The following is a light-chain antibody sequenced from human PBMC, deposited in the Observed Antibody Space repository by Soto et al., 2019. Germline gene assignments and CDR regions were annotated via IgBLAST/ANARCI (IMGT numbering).Light chain of an antibody. CDR1: KTISSW. CDR3: QQYMSYS. Sequence: DIQMTQSPSTLSGSVGDRGTISCRARKTISSWLAWYQQKPGTAPKLLIYHASTLESGVPSRFSSSGSGTEFPLTISSLQPDYFATYYCQQYMSYSFGQGTKVDIK. CDR2: HAS. J-gene: IGKJ1*01. V-gene: IGKV1-5*01.